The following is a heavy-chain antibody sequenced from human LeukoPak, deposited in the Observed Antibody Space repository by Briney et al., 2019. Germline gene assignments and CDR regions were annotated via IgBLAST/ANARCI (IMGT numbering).Heavy chain of an antibody. J-gene: IGHJ6*02. Sequence: GSLRLSCAPSGFTFSSYSMNWVREAPGKGLEWVSSISSSSSYIYYADSVKGRFTISRDNAKNSLYLQMNSLRAEDTAVYYCARDKGRSTRAYYGMDVWGQGTTVTVSS. CDR1: GFTFSSYS. CDR3: ARDKGRSTRAYYGMDV. V-gene: IGHV3-21*01. CDR2: ISSSSSYI.